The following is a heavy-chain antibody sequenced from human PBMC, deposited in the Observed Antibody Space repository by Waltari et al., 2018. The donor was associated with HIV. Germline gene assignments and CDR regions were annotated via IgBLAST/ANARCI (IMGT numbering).Heavy chain of an antibody. CDR3: ARAEYYYDSSGYRLDY. V-gene: IGHV3-21*01. CDR2: ISSSSSYI. CDR1: GFTFSSYS. Sequence: EVQLVESGGGLVKPGGSLRLSCAASGFTFSSYSMNWVRQAPGKGLEWVSSISSSSSYIYYADSVKGRFTISRDNAKNSLYLQMNSLRAEDTAVYYCARAEYYYDSSGYRLDYWGQGTLVTVSS. D-gene: IGHD3-22*01. J-gene: IGHJ4*02.